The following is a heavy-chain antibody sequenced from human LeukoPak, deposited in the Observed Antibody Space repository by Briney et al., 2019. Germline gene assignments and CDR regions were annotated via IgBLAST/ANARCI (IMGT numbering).Heavy chain of an antibody. CDR2: IYYSGST. J-gene: IGHJ4*02. CDR3: ARQGRIQYSGSSGVDY. Sequence: SETLSLTCTVSGGSISSSSYYWGWIRQPPGKGLEWIGRIYYSGSTYYNPSLKRRFTISVHTSKNQFSLKLSSVTAADTAVYYCARQGRIQYSGSSGVDYWGQGTLVTVSS. D-gene: IGHD1-26*01. CDR1: GGSISSSSYY. V-gene: IGHV4-39*01.